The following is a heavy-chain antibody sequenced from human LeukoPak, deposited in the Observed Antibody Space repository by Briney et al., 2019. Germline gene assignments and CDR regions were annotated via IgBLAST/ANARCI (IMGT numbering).Heavy chain of an antibody. CDR3: ARSYYYGSGSYSDY. Sequence: SQTLSLTCSVSGGSIATDSYYWSWIRQPAGKGLEWIGRIYPSGSTSYNPSLRSRVTISVDTSKNQFSLKLHSVTAADTAIYYCARSYYYGSGSYSDYWGQGTLVTVSS. J-gene: IGHJ4*02. D-gene: IGHD3-10*01. CDR1: GGSIATDSYY. V-gene: IGHV4-61*02. CDR2: IYPSGST.